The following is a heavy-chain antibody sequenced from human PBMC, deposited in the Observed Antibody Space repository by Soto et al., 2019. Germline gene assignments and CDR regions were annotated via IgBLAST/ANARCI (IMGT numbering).Heavy chain of an antibody. CDR3: ARARAAAGIGDWFDP. J-gene: IGHJ5*02. CDR2: ISSSSSYI. D-gene: IGHD6-13*01. CDR1: GFTFSSYS. Sequence: EVQLVESGGGLVKPGGSLRLSCAASGFTFSSYSMNWVRQAPGKGLEWVSSISSSSSYIYYADSVKGRFTISRDNAKNSLYQQMNSLRAEDTAVYYCARARAAAGIGDWFDPWGQGTLVTVSS. V-gene: IGHV3-21*01.